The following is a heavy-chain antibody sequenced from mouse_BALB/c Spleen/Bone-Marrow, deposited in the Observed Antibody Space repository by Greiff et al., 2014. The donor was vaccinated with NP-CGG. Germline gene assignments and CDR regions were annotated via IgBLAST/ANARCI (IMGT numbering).Heavy chain of an antibody. CDR3: ARERGNYPFAY. J-gene: IGHJ3*01. Sequence: VQLQQSGAELVKPGASVKLSCKASGYTFTSYWMHWVKQRPGQGLEWIGEINPSNGRTSYNEKFKSKATLTVDKSSSTAYMQLSSLTSEDSAVYYCARERGNYPFAYWGQGTLVTVSA. V-gene: IGHV1S81*02. CDR2: INPSNGRT. D-gene: IGHD2-1*01. CDR1: GYTFTSYW.